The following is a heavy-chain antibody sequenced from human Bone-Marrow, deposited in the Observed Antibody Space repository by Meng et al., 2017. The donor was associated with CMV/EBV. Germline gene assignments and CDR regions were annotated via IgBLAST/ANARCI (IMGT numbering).Heavy chain of an antibody. D-gene: IGHD5-18*01. V-gene: IGHV1-8*02. Sequence: ASVKVSCKASGYTFTSYYMHWVRQAPGQGLEWMGWMNPNSGNTGYAQKFQGRVTMTRNTSISTAYMELSSLRSEDTAVYYCARGRADQPQDTAMVLHYYYYGMDVWGQGTTVTVSS. CDR2: MNPNSGNT. J-gene: IGHJ6*02. CDR1: GYTFTSYY. CDR3: ARGRADQPQDTAMVLHYYYYGMDV.